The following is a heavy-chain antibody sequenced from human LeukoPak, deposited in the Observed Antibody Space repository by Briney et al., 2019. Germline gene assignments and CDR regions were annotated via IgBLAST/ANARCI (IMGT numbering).Heavy chain of an antibody. Sequence: RSSETLSLTCAVSGGSISSSNWWSWVRQPPGKGLEWIGEIYHSASTNYNPSLESRLTISVDKSKNQFSLRLSSVTAADTAVYYCARNRASDSWGQGTLVTVSS. J-gene: IGHJ4*02. V-gene: IGHV4-4*02. D-gene: IGHD3-10*01. CDR1: GGSISSSNW. CDR2: IYHSAST. CDR3: ARNRASDS.